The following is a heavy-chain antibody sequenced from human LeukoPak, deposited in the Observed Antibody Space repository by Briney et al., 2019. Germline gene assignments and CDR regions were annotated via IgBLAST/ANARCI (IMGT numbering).Heavy chain of an antibody. Sequence: PGGSLRLSCAASGFTFSSYAMSWVRQAPGRGLEWVSAISGSGGSTYYADSVKGRFTISRANSKNTLYLQMNSLRAEDTAVYYCAKDGRHSSGWYNCWGQGTLVTVSS. CDR3: AKDGRHSSGWYNC. D-gene: IGHD6-19*01. CDR2: ISGSGGST. J-gene: IGHJ4*02. CDR1: GFTFSSYA. V-gene: IGHV3-23*01.